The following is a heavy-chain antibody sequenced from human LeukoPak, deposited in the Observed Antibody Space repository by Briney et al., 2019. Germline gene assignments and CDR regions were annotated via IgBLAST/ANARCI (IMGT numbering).Heavy chain of an antibody. CDR2: ISGNGGKI. CDR3: AKRDYYDSSGYAPLFDY. D-gene: IGHD3-22*01. CDR1: EFTFSNYA. Sequence: GGSLRLSCAASEFTFSNYAMASARQAPGGGLEWVSGISGNGGKIYYADSVKGRFTISRDNSKNTLYLQMNSLRGEDTAVYFCAKRDYYDSSGYAPLFDYWGQGTLVTVSP. J-gene: IGHJ4*02. V-gene: IGHV3-23*01.